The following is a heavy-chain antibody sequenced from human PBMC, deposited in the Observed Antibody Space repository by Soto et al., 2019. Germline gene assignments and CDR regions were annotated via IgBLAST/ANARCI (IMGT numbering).Heavy chain of an antibody. CDR3: AKTYYYGSGSLNRVYFDY. Sequence: QLQLQESGPGLVKPSETLSLTCTVSGGSISSSSYYWGWIRQPPGKGLEWIGSIYYSGSTYYNPSLKSRVTISVDTSKNQFSLNLNSVTAADTAVYYCAKTYYYGSGSLNRVYFDYWGQGTLVTVSS. CDR1: GGSISSSSYY. CDR2: IYYSGST. V-gene: IGHV4-39*01. J-gene: IGHJ4*02. D-gene: IGHD3-10*01.